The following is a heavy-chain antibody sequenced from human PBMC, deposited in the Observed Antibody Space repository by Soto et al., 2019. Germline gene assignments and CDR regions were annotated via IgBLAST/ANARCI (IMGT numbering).Heavy chain of an antibody. CDR3: ARDSVYYDILSGYHPRYYFDY. V-gene: IGHV1-18*01. J-gene: IGHJ4*02. Sequence: QVQLVQSGAEVKKPGASVKVSCKASGYTFTSYGISWVRQAPGQGLEWMGWISAYNGNTNYAQKLQGRVTMTTDTSTSTAYMELRRLRSDDTAVYYCARDSVYYDILSGYHPRYYFDYWGQGTLVTVSS. CDR2: ISAYNGNT. CDR1: GYTFTSYG. D-gene: IGHD3-9*01.